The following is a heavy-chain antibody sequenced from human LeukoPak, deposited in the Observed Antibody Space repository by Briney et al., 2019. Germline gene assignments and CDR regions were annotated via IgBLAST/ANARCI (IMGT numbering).Heavy chain of an antibody. CDR2: INPKSGGT. V-gene: IGHV1-2*02. CDR1: GYTFTGYY. Sequence: ASVKVSCKASGYTFTGYYLHWLRLAPGQGLEWLRRINPKSGGTNYAQTFQGRVTMTRDTSISTAYMELSSLRSDDTAIYYCARIPLPYDSWSGLGYWGQGTPVTVSS. CDR3: ARIPLPYDSWSGLGY. D-gene: IGHD3-3*01. J-gene: IGHJ4*02.